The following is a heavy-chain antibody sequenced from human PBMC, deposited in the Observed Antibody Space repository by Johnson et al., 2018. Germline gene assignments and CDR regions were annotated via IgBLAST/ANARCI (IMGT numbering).Heavy chain of an antibody. J-gene: IGHJ3*02. CDR1: GFTFSSHS. D-gene: IGHD2-15*01. Sequence: EVQLLESGGGLVQPGGSLRLSCAASGFTFSSHSMNWVRQAPGKGLEWVSYISSSSGTIYHADSVKGRFTISRDNAKNSLYLQMNSLRDEDTAVYYCARDPDLVVPGAFDIWGQGTMVTVSS. CDR3: ARDPDLVVPGAFDI. V-gene: IGHV3-48*02. CDR2: ISSSSGTI.